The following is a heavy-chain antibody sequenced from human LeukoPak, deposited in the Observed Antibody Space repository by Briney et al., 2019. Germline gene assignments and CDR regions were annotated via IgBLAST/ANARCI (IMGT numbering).Heavy chain of an antibody. J-gene: IGHJ4*02. CDR2: IIPIFGTA. V-gene: IGHV1-69*01. D-gene: IGHD2-2*01. Sequence: ASVKVSCKASGGTFSSYAISWVRQAPGQGLEWMGGIIPIFGTANYAQKFQGRVTITADESTSTAYMELSSLRSEDTAVYYCARGGVSGYQLLPPAHWGQGTLVTVSS. CDR3: ARGGVSGYQLLPPAH. CDR1: GGTFSSYA.